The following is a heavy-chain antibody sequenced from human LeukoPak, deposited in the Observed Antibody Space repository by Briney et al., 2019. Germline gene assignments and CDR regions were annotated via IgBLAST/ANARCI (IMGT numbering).Heavy chain of an antibody. CDR3: ARDSSDYGDPQDAFDI. CDR2: IIPILGIA. CDR1: GGTFSSYT. Sequence: GASVKVSCKASGGTFSSYTISWVRQAPGQGLEWMGRIIPILGIANYAQKSQGRVTITADKSTSTAYMELSSLRSEDTAVYYCARDSSDYGDPQDAFDIWGQGTMVTVSS. J-gene: IGHJ3*02. V-gene: IGHV1-69*04. D-gene: IGHD4-17*01.